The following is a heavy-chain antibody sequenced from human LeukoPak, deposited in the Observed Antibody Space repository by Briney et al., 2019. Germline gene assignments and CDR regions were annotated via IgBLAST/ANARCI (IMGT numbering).Heavy chain of an antibody. J-gene: IGHJ4*02. CDR2: INSDGTST. V-gene: IGHV3-74*01. Sequence: GGSLRLSCAASGVTLSSYWMHWVRQAPGKGPVWVSRINSDGTSTTYADPVKGRFTISRDTAKNSLYLQMNSLRAEDTAVYYCVAARADFDYWGQGTLVTVSS. CDR3: VAARADFDY. CDR1: GVTLSSYW. D-gene: IGHD2-15*01.